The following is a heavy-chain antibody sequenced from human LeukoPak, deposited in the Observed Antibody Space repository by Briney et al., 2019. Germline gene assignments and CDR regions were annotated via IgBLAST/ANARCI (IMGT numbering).Heavy chain of an antibody. D-gene: IGHD3-22*01. V-gene: IGHV4-39*01. Sequence: SETLSLTCTVSCGSISSSSYYWGWIRQPPVKGLEWIGSIYYSGSPYYNPSLKIRVTISVDTSKNQFSLKLSSVTAADTAVYYCARPRYYYDSSGPFDYWGQGTLVTVSS. CDR1: CGSISSSSYY. CDR3: ARPRYYYDSSGPFDY. J-gene: IGHJ4*02. CDR2: IYYSGSP.